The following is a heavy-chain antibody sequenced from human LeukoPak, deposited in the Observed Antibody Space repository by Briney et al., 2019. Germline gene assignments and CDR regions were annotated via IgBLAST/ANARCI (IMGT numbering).Heavy chain of an antibody. D-gene: IGHD3-9*01. J-gene: IGHJ4*02. CDR2: ISGSGGST. CDR3: TTMGRYSDENDY. V-gene: IGHV3-23*01. Sequence: QSGGSLRLSCAASGFTFSSYAMSWVRQAPGKGLEWVSAISGSGGSTYYADSVKGRFTISRDNSKNTLYLQMNSLRAEDTAVYYCTTMGRYSDENDYWGQGTLVTVSS. CDR1: GFTFSSYA.